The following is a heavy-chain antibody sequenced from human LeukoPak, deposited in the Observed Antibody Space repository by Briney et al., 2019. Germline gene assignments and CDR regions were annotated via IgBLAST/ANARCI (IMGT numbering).Heavy chain of an antibody. D-gene: IGHD2-15*01. CDR2: ISWSSGSI. V-gene: IGHV3-9*01. CDR3: AKDLGLLPQYFQH. Sequence: GGSLRLSCAASGFTFDDYAMHWVRQAPGKGLEWVSGISWSSGSIGYADSVKGRFTISRDNAKNSLYLQMNSLRAEDTALYYCAKDLGLLPQYFQHWGQGTLVTVSS. CDR1: GFTFDDYA. J-gene: IGHJ1*01.